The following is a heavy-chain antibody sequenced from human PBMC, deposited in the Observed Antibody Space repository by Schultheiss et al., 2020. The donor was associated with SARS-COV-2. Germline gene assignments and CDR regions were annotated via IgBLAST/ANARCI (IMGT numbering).Heavy chain of an antibody. CDR3: ARVGRRYCSSTSCHRPAFDI. D-gene: IGHD2-2*01. J-gene: IGHJ3*02. V-gene: IGHV4-39*01. CDR2: IYYSGST. Sequence: SETLSLTCTVSGGSISSSSYYWGWIRQPPGKGLEWIGSIYYSGSTYYNPSLKSRITMSVDTSKNQFYLKLSSVTAADTAVYYCARVGRRYCSSTSCHRPAFDIWGQGTTVTVSS. CDR1: GGSISSSSYY.